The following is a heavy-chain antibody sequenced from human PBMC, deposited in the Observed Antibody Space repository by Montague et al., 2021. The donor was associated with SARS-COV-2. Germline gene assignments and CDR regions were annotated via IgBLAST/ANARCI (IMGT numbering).Heavy chain of an antibody. CDR3: ARVGGLEYCSGGNCYLDY. CDR2: ISSSSYI. CDR1: GFTFSSYS. J-gene: IGHJ4*02. D-gene: IGHD2-15*01. V-gene: IGHV3-21*01. Sequence: SLRLSCAASGFTFSSYSMDWVRQAPGKGLEWVSSISSSSYIYYADSVKGRFTISRDNTKNSLYLHMNSLSAEDTAVYYCARVGGLEYCSGGNCYLDYWGQGTLVTVSS.